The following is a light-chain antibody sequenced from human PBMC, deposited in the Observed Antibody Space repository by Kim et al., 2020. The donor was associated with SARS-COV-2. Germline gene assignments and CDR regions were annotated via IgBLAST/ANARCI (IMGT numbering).Light chain of an antibody. J-gene: IGKJ2*01. CDR1: RDIRTS. CDR3: QQSHIPPYA. Sequence: SASVGDTVTITCRARRDIRTSLNWYQQRPVKAPELLIHSTSTLQPGVPSRFSGSGSGTDFTLTISSLQPADFSTYFCQQSHIPPYAFGQGTKLEI. V-gene: IGKV1-39*01. CDR2: STS.